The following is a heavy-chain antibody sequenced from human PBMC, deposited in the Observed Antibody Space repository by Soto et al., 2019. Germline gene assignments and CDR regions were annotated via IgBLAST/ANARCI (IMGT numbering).Heavy chain of an antibody. CDR2: IIPILGIA. CDR1: GGTFSTSS. D-gene: IGHD3-16*01. J-gene: IGHJ3*02. Sequence: SVKVSCKASGGTFSTSSISWVRQAPGQGLEWMGRIIPILGIADYAQRFRGRVSITADKSTSTFYLELSSLRFVDTAVYYCARGGRSVFDIWGQGAMVTVSS. V-gene: IGHV1-69*02. CDR3: ARGGRSVFDI.